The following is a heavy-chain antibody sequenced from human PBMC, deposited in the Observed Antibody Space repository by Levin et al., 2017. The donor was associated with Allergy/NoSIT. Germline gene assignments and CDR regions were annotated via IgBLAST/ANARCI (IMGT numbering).Heavy chain of an antibody. V-gene: IGHV3-23*01. D-gene: IGHD5-18*01. CDR2: ITGDGDDR. J-gene: IGHJ4*02. CDR3: VRDGYVDTAMTQRKPLDY. Sequence: GESLKISCAASGFTFRNSAMSWVRQAAGKGLEWLSGITGDGDDRHYADSVKGRFTISRDNAKNTLYLQMDSLRPEDTAVYYCVRDGYVDTAMTQRKPLDYWGQGTLVTVSS. CDR1: GFTFRNSA.